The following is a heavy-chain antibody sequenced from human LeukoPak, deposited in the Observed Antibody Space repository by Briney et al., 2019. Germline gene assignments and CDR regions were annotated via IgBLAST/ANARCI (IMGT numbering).Heavy chain of an antibody. CDR2: IFNSASTI. J-gene: IGHJ5*02. V-gene: IGHV3-11*01. CDR1: GFTFSDWY. Sequence: PGGSLRLSCAASGFTFSDWYMSWIRQAPGKGLEWVSYIFNSASTIYYADSVEGRFTISRDNAQRSVFLQMNSLRAEDTAVYYCARGHYGLTPWGQGTLVTVSS. D-gene: IGHD3-16*01. CDR3: ARGHYGLTP.